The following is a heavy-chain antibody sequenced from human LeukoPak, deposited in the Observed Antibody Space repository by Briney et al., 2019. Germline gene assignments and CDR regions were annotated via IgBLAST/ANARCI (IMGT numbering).Heavy chain of an antibody. Sequence: SQTLSLTCAFSGDSVSSNSAAWNWIRQSPSRGLEWLGRTYYRSKWYNDSAVSVKSRITINPDTSKNQFSLQLNSVTPEDTAVYYCARENRITIFGVVTHNWFDPWGQGTLVTVSS. J-gene: IGHJ5*02. CDR2: TYYRSKWYN. CDR1: GDSVSSNSAA. V-gene: IGHV6-1*01. CDR3: ARENRITIFGVVTHNWFDP. D-gene: IGHD3-3*01.